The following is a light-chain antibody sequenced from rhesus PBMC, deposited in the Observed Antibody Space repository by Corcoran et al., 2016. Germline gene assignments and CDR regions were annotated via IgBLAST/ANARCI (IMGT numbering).Light chain of an antibody. CDR1: ESVSVFGINL. Sequence: DIVLTQSPASLAVSPGQRATITCRASESVSVFGINLIHWYQQKPGKPLQFLIYQASNKDTGVPARFSGSGSGTYFTLKINPVEAYDAADYYCLQSRNCPRTFGRGTKVEIE. J-gene: IGKJ1*01. CDR3: LQSRNCPRT. CDR2: QAS. V-gene: IGKV7-13*01.